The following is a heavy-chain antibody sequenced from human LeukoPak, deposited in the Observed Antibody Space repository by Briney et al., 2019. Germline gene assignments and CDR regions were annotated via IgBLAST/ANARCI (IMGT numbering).Heavy chain of an antibody. CDR3: ARVKGGIAAAGNYFDY. V-gene: IGHV3-30-3*01. J-gene: IGHJ4*02. CDR2: VSYDGGSK. CDR1: GFAFSSYA. Sequence: GRSLRLSCAASGFAFSSYAMHWVRQGPGKGLEWVALVSYDGGSKYYADSVKGRITISRDNSKNTLHLQMNSLRTENTAVYYCARVKGGIAAAGNYFDYWGQGTLVTVSS. D-gene: IGHD6-13*01.